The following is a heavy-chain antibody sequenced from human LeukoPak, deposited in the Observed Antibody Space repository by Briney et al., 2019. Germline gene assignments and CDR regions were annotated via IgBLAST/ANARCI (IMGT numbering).Heavy chain of an antibody. CDR2: ITISGSTI. V-gene: IGHV3-48*03. D-gene: IGHD3-9*01. CDR1: GSTFTSYE. J-gene: IGHJ6*02. CDR3: ARDSAITIFFSPLMDV. Sequence: PGGSLRLSCAASGSTFTSYEMNWVRQAPGKGLEWVSYITISGSTIYYADSVKGRFTISRDNDKNSLYLQMNSLRAEDTAVYYCARDSAITIFFSPLMDVWGQGTTVTVSS.